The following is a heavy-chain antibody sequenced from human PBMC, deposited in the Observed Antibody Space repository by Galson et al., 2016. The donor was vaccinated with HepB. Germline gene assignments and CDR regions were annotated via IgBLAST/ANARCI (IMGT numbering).Heavy chain of an antibody. Sequence: SLRLSCAASGFTFSSYAMSWVHQAPGKGLEWVSAISGSGGSTYYADSVKGRFTISRDNSKNTLYLQMNSLRAEDTAVYYCAKASSPGYYYGMDVWGQGTTVTVSS. V-gene: IGHV3-23*01. CDR2: ISGSGGST. J-gene: IGHJ6*02. CDR1: GFTFSSYA. D-gene: IGHD6-13*01. CDR3: AKASSPGYYYGMDV.